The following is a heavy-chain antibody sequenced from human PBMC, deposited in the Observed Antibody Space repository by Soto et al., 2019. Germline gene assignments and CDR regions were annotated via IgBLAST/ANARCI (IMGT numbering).Heavy chain of an antibody. CDR3: ARDQEFYGSGSSNLFDP. V-gene: IGHV3-21*01. CDR1: GFTFSSYS. Sequence: EVQLVESGGGLVKPGGSLRLSCAASGFTFSSYSMNWVRQAPGKGLEWVSSISSSSSYIYYADSVKGRFTISRDNAKNSLYLQMNSLRAEDTAVYYCARDQEFYGSGSSNLFDPWGQGTLVTVSS. D-gene: IGHD3-10*01. CDR2: ISSSSSYI. J-gene: IGHJ5*02.